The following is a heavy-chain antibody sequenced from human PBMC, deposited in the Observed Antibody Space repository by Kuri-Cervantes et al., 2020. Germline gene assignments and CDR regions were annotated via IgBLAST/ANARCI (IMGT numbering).Heavy chain of an antibody. Sequence: LSLTCAASGFTFSSYGMHWVRQAPGKGLEWMAVISYDGSNKYYADSVKGRFTISRDSSKNTLYLQMNSLRAEDTAVYYCARGRFSSGWYVGYYYYYGMDVWGQGTTVTVSS. J-gene: IGHJ6*02. CDR1: GFTFSSYG. V-gene: IGHV3-30*03. CDR2: ISYDGSNK. D-gene: IGHD6-19*01. CDR3: ARGRFSSGWYVGYYYYYGMDV.